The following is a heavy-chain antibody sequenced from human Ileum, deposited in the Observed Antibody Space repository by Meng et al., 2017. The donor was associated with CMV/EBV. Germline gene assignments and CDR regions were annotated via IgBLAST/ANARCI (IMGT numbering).Heavy chain of an antibody. CDR1: GLSVSNDYW. CDR3: ASSSGWWRIDY. D-gene: IGHD6-19*01. V-gene: IGHV4-4*02. J-gene: IGHJ4*01. Sequence: VQLQESGPRLVTPSGTLSLTCAVSGLSVSNDYWWTWVRQAPGKGLEWIGEVSQDGRTNSNPSLKGRLSMSVDKSKNQFSLNLRSVTAADTASYFCASSSGWWRIDYWGHGTLVTVSS. CDR2: VSQDGRT.